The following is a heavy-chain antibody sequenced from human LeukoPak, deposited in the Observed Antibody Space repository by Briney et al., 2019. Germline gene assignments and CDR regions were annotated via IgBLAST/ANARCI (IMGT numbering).Heavy chain of an antibody. CDR1: GGSFTDYY. Sequence: SETLSLTCAVYGGSFTDYYWSWIRQSPGKGLEWIGEINHIGSTNYNPSLKSRVTISVDTSKNQFSLKLSSVTAADTAVYYCARRQRITMIVVVKAFDYWGQGILVTVSS. D-gene: IGHD3-22*01. CDR2: INHIGST. CDR3: ARRQRITMIVVVKAFDY. V-gene: IGHV4-34*01. J-gene: IGHJ4*02.